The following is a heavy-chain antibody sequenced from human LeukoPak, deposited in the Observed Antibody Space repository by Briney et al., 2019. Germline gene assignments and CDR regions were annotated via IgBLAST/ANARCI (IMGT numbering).Heavy chain of an antibody. D-gene: IGHD3-3*01. V-gene: IGHV1-18*01. Sequence: ASVKVSCKASGYTFITYGLSWMRQAPGQGLEWMGWIRAYNGNINYAQKLQGRVTMTTDTSTSTAYMELRSLRSDDTAVYYCARTTTILGVVYYFDSWGQGTLVTVSS. CDR2: IRAYNGNI. J-gene: IGHJ4*02. CDR3: ARTTTILGVVYYFDS. CDR1: GYTFITYG.